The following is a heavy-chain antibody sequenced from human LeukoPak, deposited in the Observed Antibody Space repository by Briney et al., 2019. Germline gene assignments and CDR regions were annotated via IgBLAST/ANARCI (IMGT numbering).Heavy chain of an antibody. D-gene: IGHD3-10*01. CDR3: TRDSSAGFDP. CDR2: INLNSGDT. Sequence: ASVKVSCKPSGYTLTGRYIHWVRQAPGQGLEWMGWINLNSGDTKYAQKFQGRVTMTRDTSINTAYMELTSLTLDDTALYYCTRDSSAGFDPRGQGTLVTVSS. V-gene: IGHV1-2*02. CDR1: GYTLTGRY. J-gene: IGHJ5*02.